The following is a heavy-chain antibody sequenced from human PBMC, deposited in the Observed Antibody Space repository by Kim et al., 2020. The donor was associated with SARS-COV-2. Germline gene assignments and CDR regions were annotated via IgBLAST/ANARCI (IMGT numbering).Heavy chain of an antibody. V-gene: IGHV4-34*01. J-gene: IGHJ4*02. CDR2: INHSGST. D-gene: IGHD6-6*01. Sequence: SETLSLTCAVYGGSFSGYYWSWIRQPPGKGLEWIGEINHSGSTNYNPSLKSRVTISVDTSKNQFSLKLSSVTAADTAVYYCARCPNLAARRFDYWGQGTLVTVSS. CDR1: GGSFSGYY. CDR3: ARCPNLAARRFDY.